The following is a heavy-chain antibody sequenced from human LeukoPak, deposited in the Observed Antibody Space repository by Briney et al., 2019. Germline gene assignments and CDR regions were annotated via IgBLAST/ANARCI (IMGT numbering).Heavy chain of an antibody. CDR1: GFTFSNAW. Sequence: PGGSLRLSCVASGFTFSNAWMSWVRQVPGKGLEWVGRIKRKTDGGTIDYGAAVKGRFTISRDDSKNTLYLQMDSLKSEDTAVYYCTTYDCGDYYFFYGMDVWGQGTTVTVSS. D-gene: IGHD4-17*01. V-gene: IGHV3-15*01. CDR3: TTYDCGDYYFFYGMDV. CDR2: IKRKTDGGTI. J-gene: IGHJ6*02.